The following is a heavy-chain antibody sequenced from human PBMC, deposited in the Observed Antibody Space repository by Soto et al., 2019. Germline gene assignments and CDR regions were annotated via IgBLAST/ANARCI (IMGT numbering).Heavy chain of an antibody. CDR2: IYYSGST. Sequence: SETLSLTCTVSGGSVSSGSYYWSWIRQPPGKGLEWIGYIYYSGSTNYNPSLKSRVTISVDTSKNQFSLKLSSVTAAGTAVYYCASSRRDGYNSGWYFDLWGRGTLVTVSS. CDR1: GGSVSSGSYY. V-gene: IGHV4-61*01. D-gene: IGHD5-12*01. CDR3: ASSRRDGYNSGWYFDL. J-gene: IGHJ2*01.